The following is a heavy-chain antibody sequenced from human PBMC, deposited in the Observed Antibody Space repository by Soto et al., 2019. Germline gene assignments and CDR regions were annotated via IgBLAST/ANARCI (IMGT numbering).Heavy chain of an antibody. V-gene: IGHV2-5*02. J-gene: IGHJ4*02. CDR3: AHCTLHDYGDYDPGTSQVFDS. CDR1: GFSLSNSGVG. Sequence: QITLKESGPSPVKPTQTLTVTCTFSGFSLSNSGVGVAWIRQPPGKALEWLALIYGDNDKRYSPSLKTRLTITKATSKTQVVLTMTKMDPVDTATYYCAHCTLHDYGDYDPGTSQVFDSWGQGTLVTVSS. D-gene: IGHD4-17*01. CDR2: IYGDNDK.